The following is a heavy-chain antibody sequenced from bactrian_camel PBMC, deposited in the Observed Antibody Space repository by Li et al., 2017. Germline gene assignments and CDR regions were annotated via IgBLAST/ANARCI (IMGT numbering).Heavy chain of an antibody. V-gene: IGHV3S53*01. Sequence: HVQLVESGGGSVQAGGSLRLSCVASGYTYSNNFMAWFRQAPGKEREGVAAIDADGKTGYTDAVKGRFTISRDSSNNTVYLQMNNLKPEDTSMYYCAAARGFRDPPRTRDFNYWGQGTQVTVS. D-gene: IGHD4*01. J-gene: IGHJ6*01. CDR3: AAARGFRDPPRTRDFNY. CDR1: GYTYSNNF. CDR2: IDADGKT.